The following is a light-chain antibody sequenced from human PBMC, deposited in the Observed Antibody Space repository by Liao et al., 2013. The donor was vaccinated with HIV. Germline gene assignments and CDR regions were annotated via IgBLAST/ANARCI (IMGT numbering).Light chain of an antibody. CDR2: KDI. CDR1: ALPNQY. V-gene: IGLV3-25*03. J-gene: IGLJ1*01. CDR3: QSADSSGTYV. Sequence: SYELTQPPSVSVSPGQTARITCSGDALPNQYSYWYQRKPGQAPVLVIYKDIERPSGIPERFSGSSSGTTVTLTISGVQAEDEADYYCQSADSSGTYVFGTGTKVTVL.